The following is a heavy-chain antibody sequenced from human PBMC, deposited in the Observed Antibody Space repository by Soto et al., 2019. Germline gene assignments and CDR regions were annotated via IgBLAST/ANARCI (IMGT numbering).Heavy chain of an antibody. D-gene: IGHD4-17*01. Sequence: PSETLSLTCTVSGASISSYYWSWIRQSPGKGLEWIGYIFYSGSTNYNPSLKSRVTISVDTSKNQFSLKLGSVTAADTAVYFCARAVYYGGNSYGMDVWGQGTTVTAP. CDR3: ARAVYYGGNSYGMDV. CDR2: IFYSGST. CDR1: GASISSYY. V-gene: IGHV4-59*01. J-gene: IGHJ6*02.